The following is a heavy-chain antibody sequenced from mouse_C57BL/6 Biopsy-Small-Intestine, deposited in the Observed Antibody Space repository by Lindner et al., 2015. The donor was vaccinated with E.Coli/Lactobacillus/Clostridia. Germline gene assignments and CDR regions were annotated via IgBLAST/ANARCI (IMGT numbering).Heavy chain of an antibody. CDR1: GYTFTTHA. CDR2: ISAFSGNA. CDR3: ARERGSQTRSLDY. D-gene: IGHD4-1*01. V-gene: IGHV1-4*01. Sequence: SVKVSCKSSGYTFTTHAINWVRQAPGQGLEWVGWISAFSGNANYPQHLQGRVTLTTDTSTSTAYMELSSLRSDDTAVYYCARERGSQTRSLDYWGQGTPVTVSS. J-gene: IGHJ4*01.